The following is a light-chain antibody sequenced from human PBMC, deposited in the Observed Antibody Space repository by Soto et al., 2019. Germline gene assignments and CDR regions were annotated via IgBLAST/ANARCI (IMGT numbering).Light chain of an antibody. J-gene: IGLJ2*01. CDR2: EVN. CDR3: SSYRSGNTIVV. CDR1: SDDVGGYNY. V-gene: IGLV2-14*01. Sequence: QSALTQPASVSGSPGQSITISCTGTSDDVGGYNYVSWYQQHPGKAPKLMIFEVNNRPSRVSNRFSGSRSGNTASLTISGLQAEDEADYYCSSYRSGNTIVVFGGGTKVTVL.